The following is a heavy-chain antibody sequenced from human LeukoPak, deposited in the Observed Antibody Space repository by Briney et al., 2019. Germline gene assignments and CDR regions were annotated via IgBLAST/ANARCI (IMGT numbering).Heavy chain of an antibody. CDR1: GYTFTSYG. CDR2: ISAYNGNT. CDR3: ARVSGYDSHYYYYGRDV. Sequence: ASVKVSCKASGYTFTSYGISWVRQAPGQGLEWMGWISAYNGNTNYAQKLQGRVTMTTDTSTSTAYMELRSLRSDDTAVYYCARVSGYDSHYYYYGRDVWGQGTTVTVSS. V-gene: IGHV1-18*01. J-gene: IGHJ6*02. D-gene: IGHD5-12*01.